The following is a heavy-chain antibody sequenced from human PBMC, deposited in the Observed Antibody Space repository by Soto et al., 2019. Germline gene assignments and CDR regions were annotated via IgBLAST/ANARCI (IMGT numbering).Heavy chain of an antibody. Sequence: QVQLVESGGGVVQPGRSLRLSCAASGFTFSSYGMHWVRQAPGTGLEWVAVISKDGSKKYDVDSVKGRFTISRDNSKNKLYLQMNSLRAEDTAVYYCAKETHSSGYGSYFDYWGQGTLVTVS. CDR2: ISKDGSKK. V-gene: IGHV3-30*18. J-gene: IGHJ4*02. CDR3: AKETHSSGYGSYFDY. D-gene: IGHD3-22*01. CDR1: GFTFSSYG.